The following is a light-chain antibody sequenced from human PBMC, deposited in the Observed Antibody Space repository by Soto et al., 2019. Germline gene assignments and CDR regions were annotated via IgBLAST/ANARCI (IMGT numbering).Light chain of an antibody. V-gene: IGLV1-51*01. J-gene: IGLJ1*01. Sequence: QSVLTQPPSVSAAPGQKVTISCTGRSSNIGGNFVSWYQQLPVTAPKLLINDNNKRSSGIPDRFSGSKSGTSVTLGITVFQTGDEADYYCGSWDSCLSAYVFGTGTKVTVL. CDR1: SSNIGGNF. CDR3: GSWDSCLSAYV. CDR2: DNN.